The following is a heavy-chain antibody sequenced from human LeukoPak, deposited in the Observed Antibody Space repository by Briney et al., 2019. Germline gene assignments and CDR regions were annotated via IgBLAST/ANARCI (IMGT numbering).Heavy chain of an antibody. J-gene: IGHJ4*02. CDR3: ARGCFDWLFWYYFDY. Sequence: GGSLRLSCAASVFTFSSYAMHWVRQAPGKGLEYVSAICSYGGSTYYADSVKGRFTISRDNSKNTLYLQMGSLRAEDMAVYYCARGCFDWLFWYYFDYWGQGTLVTVSS. CDR1: VFTFSSYA. CDR2: ICSYGGST. D-gene: IGHD3-9*01. V-gene: IGHV3-64*02.